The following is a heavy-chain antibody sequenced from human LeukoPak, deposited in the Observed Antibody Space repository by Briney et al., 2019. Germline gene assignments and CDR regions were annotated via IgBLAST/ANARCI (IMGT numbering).Heavy chain of an antibody. CDR3: ARDHDNFFDY. J-gene: IGHJ4*02. V-gene: IGHV3-23*01. D-gene: IGHD3-9*01. CDR2: ITTSGDNA. CDR1: GFTYNSYA. Sequence: LGGPLRHSCAPSGFTYNSYAMSWVRQAPRRGGAWVSTITTSGDNAYYVDSVKGRFTMSRNNSKNTLYLQMNSLGADDTAVYYCARDHDNFFDYWGQGTLVSVST.